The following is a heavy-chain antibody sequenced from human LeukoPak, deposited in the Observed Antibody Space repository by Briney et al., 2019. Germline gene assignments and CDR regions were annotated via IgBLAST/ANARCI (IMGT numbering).Heavy chain of an antibody. CDR3: ARASYDFWSGYYPAFDY. CDR1: GYTFTVYY. CDR2: INPNSGGT. V-gene: IGHV1-2*02. J-gene: IGHJ4*02. Sequence: ASVKVSFKASGYTFTVYYMRWVRQAPGQGLEGMGWINPNSGGTNYAQKFQGRVTMTRDTSISTAYMELSRLRSDDTAVYYCARASYDFWSGYYPAFDYWGQGTLVTVSS. D-gene: IGHD3-3*01.